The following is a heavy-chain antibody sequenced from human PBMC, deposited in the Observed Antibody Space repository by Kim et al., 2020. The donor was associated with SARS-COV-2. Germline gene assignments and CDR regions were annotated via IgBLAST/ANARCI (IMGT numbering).Heavy chain of an antibody. D-gene: IGHD3-3*01. CDR2: ISYDGSNK. CDR3: AKDITYYDFWSGYSQPGGVYYYYGMDV. J-gene: IGHJ6*02. CDR1: GFTFSSYG. Sequence: GGSLRLSCAASGFTFSSYGMHWVRQAPGKGLEWVAVISYDGSNKYYADSVKGRFTISRDNSKNTLYLQMNSLRAEDTAVHYCAKDITYYDFWSGYSQPGGVYYYYGMDVWGQGTTVTVSS. V-gene: IGHV3-30*18.